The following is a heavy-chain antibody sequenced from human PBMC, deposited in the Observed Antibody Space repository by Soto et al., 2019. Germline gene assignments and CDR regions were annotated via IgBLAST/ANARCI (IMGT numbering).Heavy chain of an antibody. J-gene: IGHJ6*02. D-gene: IGHD3-10*01. V-gene: IGHV3-30*18. CDR2: ISYDGSNK. Sequence: GGSLRLSCAASGCTFSSYGMHWVRQAPGKGLEWVAVISYDGSNKYYADSVKGRFTISRDNSKNTLYLQMNSLRAEDTAVYYCAKDERSSVLAPTYGMDVWGQGTTVTVSS. CDR1: GCTFSSYG. CDR3: AKDERSSVLAPTYGMDV.